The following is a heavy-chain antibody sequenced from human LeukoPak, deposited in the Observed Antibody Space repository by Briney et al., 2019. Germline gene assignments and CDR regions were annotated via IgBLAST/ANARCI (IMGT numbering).Heavy chain of an antibody. J-gene: IGHJ3*02. CDR2: ISASGGTT. CDR1: GFTFSAYV. Sequence: GGSLRVSCATSGFTFSAYVMSWVRQAPGKGLEWVSGISASGGTTYYADSVKGRFTISRDNSKNTLYQQMNSLTVEDTAVYYCAKGSGDAFDIWGQGTMVTVSS. CDR3: AKGSGDAFDI. D-gene: IGHD1-26*01. V-gene: IGHV3-23*01.